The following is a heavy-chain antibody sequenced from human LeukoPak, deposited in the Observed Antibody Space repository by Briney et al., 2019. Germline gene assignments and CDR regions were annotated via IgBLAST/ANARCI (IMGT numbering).Heavy chain of an antibody. D-gene: IGHD3-10*01. V-gene: IGHV3-21*01. CDR2: ISSSSSYI. Sequence: PGGSLRLSCAASGFTFSSYSMNWVRQAPGKGLEWVSSISSSSSYIYYADSVKGRFTISRDNAKNSLYLQMNSLRAEDTAVYYCARDLGAITHGFDYWGQGTLVTVSS. J-gene: IGHJ4*02. CDR3: ARDLGAITHGFDY. CDR1: GFTFSSYS.